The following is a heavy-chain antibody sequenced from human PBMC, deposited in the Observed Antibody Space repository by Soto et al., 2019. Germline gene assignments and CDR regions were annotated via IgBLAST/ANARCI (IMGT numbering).Heavy chain of an antibody. CDR1: GYSFTSYW. D-gene: IGHD5-18*01. CDR2: IDPSDSYT. V-gene: IGHV5-10-1*01. J-gene: IGHJ5*02. CDR3: ARHPIHRNNWFDP. Sequence: PGESLKISCKGSGYSFTSYWISWVRQMPGKGLEWMGRIDPSDSYTNYSPSFQGHVTTSADKSISTAYLQWSSLKASDTAMYYCARHPIHRNNWFDPWGQGXLVTVYS.